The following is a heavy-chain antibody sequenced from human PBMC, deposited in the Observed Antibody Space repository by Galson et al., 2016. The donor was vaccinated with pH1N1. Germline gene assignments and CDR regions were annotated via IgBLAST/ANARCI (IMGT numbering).Heavy chain of an antibody. CDR3: AREDENYYDSSGSNVYYFDY. Sequence: SLRLSCAASGFTFSSYTMNWVRQAPGKGLEWVSSISSSSSYIYYADSVKGRFTISRDNAKNSLYLQVNSLRVEDTAVYYCAREDENYYDSSGSNVYYFDYWGQGTLVTVSS. V-gene: IGHV3-21*01. D-gene: IGHD3-22*01. CDR2: ISSSSSYI. J-gene: IGHJ4*02. CDR1: GFTFSSYT.